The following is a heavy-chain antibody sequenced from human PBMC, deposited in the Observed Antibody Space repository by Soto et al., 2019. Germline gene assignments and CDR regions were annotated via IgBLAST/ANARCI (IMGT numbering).Heavy chain of an antibody. V-gene: IGHV1-18*04. CDR2: ISAYNGNT. D-gene: IGHD3-3*01. CDR1: GYTFTSYG. Sequence: GASVKVSCKASGYTFTSYGISWVRQAPGQGLEWMGWISAYNGNTNYAQKLQGRVTMTTDTSTSTAYMELRSLRSDDTAVYYCAREQITIFGVVILPPSYYYYGMDVWGQGTTVTVSS. CDR3: AREQITIFGVVILPPSYYYYGMDV. J-gene: IGHJ6*02.